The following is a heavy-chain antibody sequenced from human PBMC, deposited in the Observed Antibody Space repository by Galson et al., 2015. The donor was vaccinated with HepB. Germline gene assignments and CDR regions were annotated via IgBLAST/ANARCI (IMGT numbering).Heavy chain of an antibody. J-gene: IGHJ5*02. V-gene: IGHV3-21*01. CDR2: ISSDSTYI. Sequence: SLRLSCAASKFTFSSYNMNWVRQAPGKGLEWVSSISSDSTYIYYADSVRGRFTISRDNAKNSLYLQMNSLRPEDTAVYYCARDWGIAVAGTWWFDPWGQGTLVTVSS. CDR3: ARDWGIAVAGTWWFDP. CDR1: KFTFSSYN. D-gene: IGHD6-19*01.